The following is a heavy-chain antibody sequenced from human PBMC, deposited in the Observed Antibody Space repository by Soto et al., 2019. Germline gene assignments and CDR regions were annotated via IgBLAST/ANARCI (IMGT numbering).Heavy chain of an antibody. J-gene: IGHJ6*02. V-gene: IGHV1-2*02. CDR3: ARVSDYDSTGGMDV. CDR1: GYTFTGYY. CDR2: INPNSGGT. Sequence: ASVKVSCKASGYTFTGYYMHWVRQAPGQGLEWMGWINPNSGGTNYVQKFQGRVTMTRDTSISTAYMELSRLRSDDTAVYYCARVSDYDSTGGMDVWGQGTTVTVSS. D-gene: IGHD3-3*01.